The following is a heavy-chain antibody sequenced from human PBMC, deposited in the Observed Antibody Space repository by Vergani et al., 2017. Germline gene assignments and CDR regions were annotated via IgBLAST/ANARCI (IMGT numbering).Heavy chain of an antibody. V-gene: IGHV6-1*01. CDR1: GDSVSSNSAA. CDR3: ARVPVWFGELPESVNDAFDI. J-gene: IGHJ3*02. D-gene: IGHD3-10*01. CDR2: TYYRSKWYN. Sequence: QVQLQQSGPGLVKPSQTLSLTCAISGDSVSSNSAAWNWIRQSPSRGLEWLGRTYYRSKWYNDYAVSVKSRITINPDTSKNQFSLQLNSVTPEDTAVYYCARVPVWFGELPESVNDAFDIRGQGTMVTVSS.